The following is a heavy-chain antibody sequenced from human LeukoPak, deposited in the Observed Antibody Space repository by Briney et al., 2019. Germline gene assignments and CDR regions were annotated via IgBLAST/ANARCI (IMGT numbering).Heavy chain of an antibody. D-gene: IGHD2-21*01. Sequence: ASVKVSCKVSGYTLTELSMHWVRQAPGKGLEWMGGFDPEDGETIYAQKFQGRVTMTEDTSTDTAYMELSSLRSEDTAVYYCATGGEFGSPRYYYYMDVWGKGTTVTVSS. CDR1: GYTLTELS. J-gene: IGHJ6*03. V-gene: IGHV1-24*01. CDR3: ATGGEFGSPRYYYYMDV. CDR2: FDPEDGET.